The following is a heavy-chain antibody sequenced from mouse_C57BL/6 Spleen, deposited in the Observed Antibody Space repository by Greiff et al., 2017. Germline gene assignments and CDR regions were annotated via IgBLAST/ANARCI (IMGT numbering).Heavy chain of an antibody. Sequence: QVQLQQSGAELVKPGASVKISCKASGYTFTDYYINWVKQRPGQGLEWLGKIGPGSGSTYYNEKFTGKATLTADKSSSTAYMRLSTLTSEDSAVYCCARTNYGNYAVYFDDWGQGTTLTVSS. D-gene: IGHD2-1*01. J-gene: IGHJ2*01. CDR3: ARTNYGNYAVYFDD. CDR1: GYTFTDYY. CDR2: IGPGSGST. V-gene: IGHV1-77*01.